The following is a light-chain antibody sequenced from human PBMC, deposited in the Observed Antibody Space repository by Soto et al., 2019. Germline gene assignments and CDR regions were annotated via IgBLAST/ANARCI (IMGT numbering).Light chain of an antibody. CDR2: DAS. V-gene: IGKV1-33*01. CDR1: QDISNY. Sequence: DLQMTQSPSDLAGSVGDRVTVTCQASQDISNYLNWYQQKPGKAPKLLIYDASNLETGVPPRLSGSGYGTDFTFTISSMKNEDIETYYCQQYDNPPITFGHGTRLEIK. CDR3: QQYDNPPIT. J-gene: IGKJ5*01.